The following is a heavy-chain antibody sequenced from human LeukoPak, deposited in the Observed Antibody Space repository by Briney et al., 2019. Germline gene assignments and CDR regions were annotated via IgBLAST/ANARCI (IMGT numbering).Heavy chain of an antibody. CDR2: INPNSGGT. CDR1: GYTFTGYY. D-gene: IGHD1-26*01. CDR3: ARGTRGSYSSIHD. V-gene: IGHV1-2*02. Sequence: SSVTVSYKASGYTFTGYYIHWVRQAPGQGLEWVGWINPNSGGTDSAQKLQGRVTITRDTSISATYMELRTLTSDDTAVYYCARGTRGSYSSIHDWGQGTLVTVSS. J-gene: IGHJ4*02.